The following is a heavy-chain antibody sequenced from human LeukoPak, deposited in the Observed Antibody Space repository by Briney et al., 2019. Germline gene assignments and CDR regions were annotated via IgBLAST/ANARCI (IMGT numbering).Heavy chain of an antibody. Sequence: GGSLRLSCAASGFTFSSYGMHWVRQAPGKGLEWVAVIWYDGSNKYYADSVKGRFTISRDNSKNTLYLQMNSLRAEDTAVYYCAGSSGYLPVDAFDIWGQGTMVTVSS. V-gene: IGHV3-33*01. D-gene: IGHD3-22*01. CDR3: AGSSGYLPVDAFDI. CDR2: IWYDGSNK. J-gene: IGHJ3*02. CDR1: GFTFSSYG.